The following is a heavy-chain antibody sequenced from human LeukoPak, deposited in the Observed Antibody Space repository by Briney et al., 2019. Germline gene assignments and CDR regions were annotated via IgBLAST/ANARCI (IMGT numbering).Heavy chain of an antibody. V-gene: IGHV3-48*03. CDR3: VRGGLRDAFDI. Sequence: GGSLRLSCVGSGFTFSTYEMNWVRQAPGKGLEWLSFISRGGFEIHYAASVEGRFTISRDNAKNTLYLQMTSLRDEDTAVYYCVRGGLRDAFDIWGQGTMVTVSS. CDR1: GFTFSTYE. D-gene: IGHD3-16*01. J-gene: IGHJ3*02. CDR2: ISRGGFEI.